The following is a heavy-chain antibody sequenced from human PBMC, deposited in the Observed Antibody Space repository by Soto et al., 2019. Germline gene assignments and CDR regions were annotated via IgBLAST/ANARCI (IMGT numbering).Heavy chain of an antibody. D-gene: IGHD3-22*01. V-gene: IGHV3-23*01. CDR2: ITGSGSVT. CDR1: GFTFNNYA. J-gene: IGHJ3*02. Sequence: PGGPLRLSCAASGFTFNNYALNWVRQAPGRGLEWVSGITGSGSVTFHADSLKGRFTISRDNTKNTIFLQMNGLRAEDTALYYCVKEISAGSADSLDIWGQGTLVTVSS. CDR3: VKEISAGSADSLDI.